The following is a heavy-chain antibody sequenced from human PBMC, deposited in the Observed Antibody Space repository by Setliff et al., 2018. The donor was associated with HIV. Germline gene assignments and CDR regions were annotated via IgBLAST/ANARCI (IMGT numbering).Heavy chain of an antibody. CDR1: GYTFTGYY. CDR3: ARMIVLSASSPPNAFDI. CDR2: ISAYNGNT. J-gene: IGHJ3*02. V-gene: IGHV1-18*04. D-gene: IGHD3-22*01. Sequence: ASVKVSCKASGYTFTGYYMHWVRQAPGQGLEWMGWISAYNGNTNYAQKLQGRVTMTTDTSTSTAYMELRSLRSDDTAVYYCARMIVLSASSPPNAFDIWGQGTMVTVSS.